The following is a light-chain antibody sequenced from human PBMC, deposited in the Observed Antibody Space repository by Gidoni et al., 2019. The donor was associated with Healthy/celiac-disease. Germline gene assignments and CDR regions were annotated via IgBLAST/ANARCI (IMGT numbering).Light chain of an antibody. CDR2: KAS. CDR3: QQYNSYSKT. V-gene: IGKV1-5*03. CDR1: QSIGNW. Sequence: DIQMTQSPSTLSASVGDRVTITCRASQSIGNWLAWYQQKPGKAPKLLIYKASSLRSGVPSRFSRKWSGTEFTLTISSLQPDDFATYYCQQYNSYSKTFGQGTKVEIK. J-gene: IGKJ1*01.